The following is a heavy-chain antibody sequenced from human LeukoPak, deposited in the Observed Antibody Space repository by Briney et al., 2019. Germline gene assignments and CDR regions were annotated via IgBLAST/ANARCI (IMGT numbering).Heavy chain of an antibody. Sequence: ASVKVSCKASGGTFSSYAIGWVRQAPGQGLEWMGGIIPIFGTANYAQKFQGRVTITTDESTSTAYMELSSLRSEDTAVYYCASCRDGYNSYYYYMDVWGKGTTVTVSS. V-gene: IGHV1-69*05. CDR1: GGTFSSYA. D-gene: IGHD5-24*01. CDR2: IIPIFGTA. CDR3: ASCRDGYNSYYYYMDV. J-gene: IGHJ6*03.